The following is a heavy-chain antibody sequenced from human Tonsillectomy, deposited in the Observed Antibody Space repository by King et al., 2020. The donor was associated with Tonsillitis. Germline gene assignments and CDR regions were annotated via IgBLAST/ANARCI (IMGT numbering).Heavy chain of an antibody. CDR1: GFTFSSYA. CDR3: AKDLKGIAVAGXRGYYYYYMDV. Sequence: VQLVESGGGLVQPGGSLRLSCAASGFTFSSYAMSWVRQAPGEGLEWVSSISGSGGSIHYGDSVKGRFTISRDNSKNTLYLQVNSLRADDTAVYYCAKDLKGIAVAGXRGYYYYYMDVXGKGTTVTVSS. D-gene: IGHD6-19*01. J-gene: IGHJ6*03. V-gene: IGHV3-23*04. CDR2: ISGSGGSI.